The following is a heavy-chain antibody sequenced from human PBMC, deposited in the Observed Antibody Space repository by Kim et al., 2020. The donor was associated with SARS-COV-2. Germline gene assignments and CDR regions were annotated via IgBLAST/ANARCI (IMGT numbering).Heavy chain of an antibody. CDR3: AKEGSGLLWFGELSKPYYYYGMDV. J-gene: IGHJ6*02. CDR2: ISAYNGNT. Sequence: ASVKVSCKASGYTFTSYGISWVRQAPGQGLEWMGWISAYNGNTNYAQKLQGRVTMTTDTSTSTAYMELRSLRSDDTAVYYCAKEGSGLLWFGELSKPYYYYGMDVWGQGTTVTVSS. CDR1: GYTFTSYG. V-gene: IGHV1-18*01. D-gene: IGHD3-10*01.